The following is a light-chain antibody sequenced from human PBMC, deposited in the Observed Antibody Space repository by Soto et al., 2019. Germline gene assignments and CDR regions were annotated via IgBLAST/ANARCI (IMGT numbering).Light chain of an antibody. CDR1: SSNIGNNY. Sequence: QSVLTQPPSVSAAPGQKVTISCSGGSSNIGNNYVSWYQQVAGTTPKLLIFDNNKRPSGIPDRFSGSKAGTSATLGIAGLQTGDAADYNCETWDSSLSAGLFGVGTQLTVL. V-gene: IGLV1-51*01. CDR3: ETWDSSLSAGL. J-gene: IGLJ3*02. CDR2: DNN.